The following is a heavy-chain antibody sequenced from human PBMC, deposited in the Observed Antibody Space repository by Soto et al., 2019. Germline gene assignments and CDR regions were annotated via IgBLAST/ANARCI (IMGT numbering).Heavy chain of an antibody. V-gene: IGHV3-74*01. J-gene: IGHJ4*02. D-gene: IGHD6-6*01. CDR3: AKDRSTYSSSSVDY. CDR2: LNADGSST. CDR1: GFTFTNSW. Sequence: GGSLRLSCAASGFTFTNSWMHWVRQAPGEGLVWVSGLNADGSSTYYADSVKGRFTISRDSSKNALYLQMNSLRAEDTAVYYCAKDRSTYSSSSVDYWGQGTLVTVSS.